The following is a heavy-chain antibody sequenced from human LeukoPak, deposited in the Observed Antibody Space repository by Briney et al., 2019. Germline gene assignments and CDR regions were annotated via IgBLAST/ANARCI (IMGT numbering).Heavy chain of an antibody. Sequence: GGSLRLSCSASGFPFSSYAMSWVRQAPGKGLEWVSAISGSGGSTYYADSVKGRFTISRDNSKNTLYLQMNSLRAEDTAVYYCAKGRGMGSSSWFYFDYWGQGTLVTVSS. D-gene: IGHD6-13*01. J-gene: IGHJ4*02. CDR1: GFPFSSYA. V-gene: IGHV3-23*01. CDR2: ISGSGGST. CDR3: AKGRGMGSSSWFYFDY.